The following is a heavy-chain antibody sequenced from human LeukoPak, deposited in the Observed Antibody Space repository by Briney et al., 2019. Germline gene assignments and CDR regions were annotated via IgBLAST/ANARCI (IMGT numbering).Heavy chain of an antibody. CDR2: INPSGGST. CDR1: GYTFTSYY. V-gene: IGHV1-46*01. J-gene: IGHJ4*02. D-gene: IGHD2-15*01. CDR3: ARVGLDCSGGSCYSRPAFDY. Sequence: ASGKVSCKASGYTFTSYYMHWVRQAPGQGLEWMGIINPSGGSTSYAQKFQGRVTMTRDTSTSTVYMELSSLRSEDTAVYYCARVGLDCSGGSCYSRPAFDYWGQGTLVTVSS.